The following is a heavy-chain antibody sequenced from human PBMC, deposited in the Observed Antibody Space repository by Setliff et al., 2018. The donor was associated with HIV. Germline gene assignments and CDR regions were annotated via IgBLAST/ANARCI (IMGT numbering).Heavy chain of an antibody. CDR1: GYKFTDYY. D-gene: IGHD2-2*01. Sequence: GASVKVSCKASGYKFTDYYIHWVRQAPGQGLEWMGRINPNINPLRGGGGTNFAQVSERVCDTTTRDTSVSTTYMELSRLTSDDTAVYYCASDIAVIPAASQVGGFDIWGQGTTVTVSS. CDR3: ASDIAVIPAASQVGGFDI. CDR2: INPNINPLRGGGGT. V-gene: IGHV1-2*04. J-gene: IGHJ3*02.